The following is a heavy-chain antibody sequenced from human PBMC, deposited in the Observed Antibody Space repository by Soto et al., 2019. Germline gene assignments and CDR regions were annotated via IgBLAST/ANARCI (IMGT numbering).Heavy chain of an antibody. D-gene: IGHD3-22*01. Sequence: LHLQESGSGLLKPSQTLSLTCAVSGDSISSGGFSWTWIRQPPGGGLERIGNIYHSGTASYNPALTSRVNISIDSSKNLFSLTLRSVTAADTALYYCARDRRTLYYDGSGPDYWGQGTLGAVSS. V-gene: IGHV4-30-2*01. J-gene: IGHJ4*02. CDR1: GDSISSGGFS. CDR3: ARDRRTLYYDGSGPDY. CDR2: IYHSGTA.